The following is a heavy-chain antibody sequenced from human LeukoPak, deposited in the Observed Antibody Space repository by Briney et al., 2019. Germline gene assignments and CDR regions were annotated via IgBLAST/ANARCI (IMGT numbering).Heavy chain of an antibody. CDR1: EYTFTGYY. CDR3: ARKSLGSGGMDV. Sequence: GASVKVSCKASEYTFTGYYMHWVRQAPGQGLEWMGWINPNSGGTNYAQKFQGWVTMARDTSISTAYMELSRLRSDDTAVYYCARKSLGSGGMDVWGKGTTVTVSS. V-gene: IGHV1-2*04. D-gene: IGHD1-14*01. J-gene: IGHJ6*04. CDR2: INPNSGGT.